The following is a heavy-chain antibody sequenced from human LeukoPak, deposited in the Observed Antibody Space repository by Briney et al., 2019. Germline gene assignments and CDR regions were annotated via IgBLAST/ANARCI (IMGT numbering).Heavy chain of an antibody. V-gene: IGHV4-39*01. CDR3: ARLYYDSCGYYQICYFDY. CDR1: GGSISSSSYY. CDR2: IYYSGST. J-gene: IGHJ4*02. Sequence: PSESLSLTCTVSGGSISSSSYYWGWIPQPPGKGLEWIGSIYYSGSTYYNPSLKSRATISVDTSKNQFSLNLSSVTAADTAVYYCARLYYDSCGYYQICYFDYWGQGTLVTVSS. D-gene: IGHD3-22*01.